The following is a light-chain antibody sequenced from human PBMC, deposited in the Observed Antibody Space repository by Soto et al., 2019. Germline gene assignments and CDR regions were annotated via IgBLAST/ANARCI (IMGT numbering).Light chain of an antibody. V-gene: IGLV2-8*01. J-gene: IGLJ1*01. Sequence: QSALTQPPSASGSPGQSVTISCTGTKNAIGVYDFVSWYQHHPGKAPRLIIYEVVQRPSGFPDRFSGSKSGNTASLTVSGLQAADEADYFCKSYAGSNTYVFGSGTKLTVL. CDR1: KNAIGVYDF. CDR3: KSYAGSNTYV. CDR2: EVV.